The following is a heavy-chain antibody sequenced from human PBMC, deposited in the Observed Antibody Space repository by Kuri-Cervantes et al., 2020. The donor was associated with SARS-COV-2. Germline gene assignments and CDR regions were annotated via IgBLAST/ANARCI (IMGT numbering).Heavy chain of an antibody. J-gene: IGHJ1*01. D-gene: IGHD3-3*01. Sequence: ASVKVSCKASGYTFSSYDINWVRQASGQGLEWMGWMNPDTGNAGYAQNFRGRVTMTRDTSTSTVYMELSSLRSEDTAVYYCASQIITIFGVVIGEGGYFQHWGQGTLVTVSS. CDR3: ASQIITIFGVVIGEGGYFQH. V-gene: IGHV1-8*02. CDR1: GYTFSSYD. CDR2: MNPDTGNA.